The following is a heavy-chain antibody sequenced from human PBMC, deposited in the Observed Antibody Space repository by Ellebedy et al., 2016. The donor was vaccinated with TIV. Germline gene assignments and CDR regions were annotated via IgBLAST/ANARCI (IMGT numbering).Heavy chain of an antibody. CDR1: AGSMISDDHY. CDR3: ARGGGDRPHALDD. D-gene: IGHD3-10*01. CDR2: IYYSGTT. Sequence: MPSETLSLTCTVSAGSMISDDHYWSWVRPPTGKGMEWIGYIYYSGTTYYNPSLKHRPTMSVDKSQSQVSLKLTSVTAADTAVYYCARGGGDRPHALDDWGQGTKVTVSS. V-gene: IGHV4-30-4*01. J-gene: IGHJ3*01.